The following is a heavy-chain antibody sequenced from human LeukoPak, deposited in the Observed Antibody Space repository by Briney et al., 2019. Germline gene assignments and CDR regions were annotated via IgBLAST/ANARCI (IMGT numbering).Heavy chain of an antibody. V-gene: IGHV3-33*01. CDR3: ARDVRYGDLKWDYYYYYGMDV. CDR2: IWYDGSNK. J-gene: IGHJ6*02. CDR1: GFTFSSYG. Sequence: PGGSLRLSCAASGFTFSSYGMHWVRQAPGKGLEWVAVIWYDGSNKYYADSVKGRFTISRDNSKNTLYLQMNSLRAEDTAVYYCARDVRYGDLKWDYYYYYGMDVWGQGTTVTVSS. D-gene: IGHD4-17*01.